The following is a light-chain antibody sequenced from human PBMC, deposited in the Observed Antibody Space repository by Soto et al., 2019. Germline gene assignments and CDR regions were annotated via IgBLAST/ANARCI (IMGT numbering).Light chain of an antibody. Sequence: QSVLTQPPSVSAAPGQRVTISCSGTSSNIASNYVSWYQQFPGTAPRLLIYDDNKRPSGIPDRFSASKSGTSATLGITGRQSGDEADYYCGTWDSGLSGGVFGTGTKVTVL. J-gene: IGLJ1*01. V-gene: IGLV1-51*01. CDR3: GTWDSGLSGGV. CDR2: DDN. CDR1: SSNIASNY.